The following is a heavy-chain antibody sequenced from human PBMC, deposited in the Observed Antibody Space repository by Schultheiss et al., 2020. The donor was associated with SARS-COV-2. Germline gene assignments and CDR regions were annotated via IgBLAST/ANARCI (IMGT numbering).Heavy chain of an antibody. CDR3: ARAGTVTLFDY. Sequence: SQTLSLTCTVSGGSISSYYWSWIRQPPGKGLEWIGYIYYSGSTNYNPSLKSRVTISVDTSKNQFSLKLSSVTAADTAVYYCARAGTVTLFDYWGQGTLVTVSS. CDR1: GGSISSYY. CDR2: IYYSGST. J-gene: IGHJ4*02. V-gene: IGHV4-59*08. D-gene: IGHD4-17*01.